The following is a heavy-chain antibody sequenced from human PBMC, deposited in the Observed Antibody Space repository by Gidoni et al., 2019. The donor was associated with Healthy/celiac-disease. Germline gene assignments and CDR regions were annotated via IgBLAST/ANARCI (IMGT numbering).Heavy chain of an antibody. CDR2: IYHSGST. D-gene: IGHD3-16*02. J-gene: IGHJ4*02. CDR1: GYSISSGYY. V-gene: IGHV4-38-2*01. Sequence: QVQLQESGPGLVKPSETLSLTCAVSGYSISSGYYWGWIRQPPGKGLEWIGSIYHSGSTYYNPSLESRVTISVDTSKNQFSLKLSSVTAADTAVYYCARGVDEDYIWGSYPPGYWGQGTLVTVSS. CDR3: ARGVDEDYIWGSYPPGY.